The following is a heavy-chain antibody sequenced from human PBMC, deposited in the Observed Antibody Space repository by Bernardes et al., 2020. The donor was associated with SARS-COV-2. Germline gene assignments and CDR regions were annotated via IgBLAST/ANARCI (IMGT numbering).Heavy chain of an antibody. CDR1: GFTFSSYA. D-gene: IGHD3-9*01. Sequence: GGSLRPSCAASGFTFSSYAMSWVRQAPGKGLEWVSAISGSGGSSYYADYVKRGFTISRDNSKNTLYLQMNSLRAEDTAVYYCAKDLVRYDILTGFYYWGQGTLVTVSS. CDR3: AKDLVRYDILTGFYY. V-gene: IGHV3-23*01. CDR2: ISGSGGSS. J-gene: IGHJ4*02.